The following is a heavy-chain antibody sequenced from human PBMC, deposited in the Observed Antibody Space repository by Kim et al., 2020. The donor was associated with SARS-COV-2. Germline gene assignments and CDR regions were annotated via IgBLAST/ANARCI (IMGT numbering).Heavy chain of an antibody. J-gene: IGHJ5*02. CDR3: ARDRGQFDP. CDR2: GNT. V-gene: IGHV1-18*01. Sequence: GNTNTAQQLQGRVTQTTDTSTSTAYMELRSLRSDDTAVYYCARDRGQFDPWGQGTLVTVSS. D-gene: IGHD5-12*01.